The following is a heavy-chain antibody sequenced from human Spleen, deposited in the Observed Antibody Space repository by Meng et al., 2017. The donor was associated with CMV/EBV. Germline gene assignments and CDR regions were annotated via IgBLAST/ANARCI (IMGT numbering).Heavy chain of an antibody. CDR1: GASISNYY. V-gene: IGHV4-59*01. D-gene: IGHD3-16*01. CDR3: ARVKAYGGFDY. CDR2: IYYSGNT. Sequence: SETLSLTCTVSGASISNYYWTWIRQPPGKGLEWIGYIYYSGNTNYNPSLKSRVTISVDTSNNQFSLRLSSMTAADTAVYYCARVKAYGGFDYWGQGTLVTVSS. J-gene: IGHJ4*02.